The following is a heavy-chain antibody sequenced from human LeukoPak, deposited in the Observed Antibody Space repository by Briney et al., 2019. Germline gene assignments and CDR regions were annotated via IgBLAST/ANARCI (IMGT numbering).Heavy chain of an antibody. CDR2: IFYRGST. V-gene: IGHV4-59*01. CDR3: AGTTGRYFEY. D-gene: IGHD1-26*01. J-gene: IGHJ4*02. CDR1: GDSINPYY. Sequence: PSETLSLTCTVSGDSINPYYWSWIRQPPGEAVEWIRYIFYRGSTNYNAALKSRVAISLDTSKNQFSLKLNSVSAADTAVYYCAGTTGRYFEYWGQGILVTVSS.